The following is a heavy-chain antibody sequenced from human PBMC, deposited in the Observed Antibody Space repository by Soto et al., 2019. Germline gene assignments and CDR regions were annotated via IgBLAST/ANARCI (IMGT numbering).Heavy chain of an antibody. CDR1: GGTFSSNS. V-gene: IGHV1-69*01. J-gene: IGHJ4*02. CDR3: ARKAAAGSSYFDY. CDR2: ITSIFGTA. Sequence: QVQLVQSGAEVKKPGSSVKVSCKASGGTFSSNSINWVRQTPGQGLEWMGGITSIFGTAYYAQKFQGRVTITAAESTSTVYMEVSSLTSEDTAVYYCARKAAAGSSYFDYWGQGTLVTVSS. D-gene: IGHD6-13*01.